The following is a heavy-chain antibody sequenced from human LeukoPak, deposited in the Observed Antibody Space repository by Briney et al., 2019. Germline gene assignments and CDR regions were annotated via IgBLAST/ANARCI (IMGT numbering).Heavy chain of an antibody. J-gene: IGHJ5*02. CDR2: IYRSGST. CDR3: AGDLAYCGGDCYS. CDR1: GYSISSGYY. D-gene: IGHD2-21*01. V-gene: IGHV4-38-2*02. Sequence: ASETLSLTCTVSGYSISSGYYWGWIRQPPGKGLEWIGSIYRSGSTYYNPSLKSRVTISVDTSKNQFSLKLSSVTAADTAVYYCAGDLAYCGGDCYSWGQGTLVTVSS.